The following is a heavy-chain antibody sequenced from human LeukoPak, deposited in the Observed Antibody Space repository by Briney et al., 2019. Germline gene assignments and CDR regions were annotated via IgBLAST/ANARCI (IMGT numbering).Heavy chain of an antibody. CDR2: IYYSGT. D-gene: IGHD5-24*01. CDR3: ALRRDGYNSIDY. CDR1: GGSISSGGYY. J-gene: IGHJ4*02. V-gene: IGHV4-31*03. Sequence: PSQTLSLTCTVSGGSISSGGYYWSWIRQHPGKGLEWIGYIYYSGTYYNPSLKSRVTISVDTSKNRFSLKLSSVTAADTAVYYCALRRDGYNSIDYWGQGTLVTVSS.